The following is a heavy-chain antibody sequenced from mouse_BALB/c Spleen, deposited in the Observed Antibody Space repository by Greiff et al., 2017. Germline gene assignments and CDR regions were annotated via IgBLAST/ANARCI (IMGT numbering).Heavy chain of an antibody. D-gene: IGHD5-5*01. Sequence: QVQLHQSGPELVKPGASVKISCKASGYAFRSSWMNWVKQRPGQGLEWIGRIYPGDGDTNYNGKFKGKATLTADKSASTAYMQLSSLTTVDSAVYFCASRTTCAMDYWGQGTTVTVSS. V-gene: IGHV1-82*01. CDR3: ASRTTCAMDY. CDR1: GYAFRSSW. J-gene: IGHJ4*01. CDR2: IYPGDGDT.